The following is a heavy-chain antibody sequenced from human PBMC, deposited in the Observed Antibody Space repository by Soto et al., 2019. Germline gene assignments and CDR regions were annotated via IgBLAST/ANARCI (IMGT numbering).Heavy chain of an antibody. CDR2: IYYSGST. J-gene: IGHJ4*02. V-gene: IGHV4-39*01. D-gene: IGHD3-3*01. Sequence: SETLSLTCTVSGGSISSSSYYWGWIRQPPGKGLEWIGSIYYSGSTYYNPSLKSRVTISVDTSKNQFSLKLSSVTAADTAVYYCASYDFWSGYEYYFDYWGQGTLVTVSS. CDR1: GGSISSSSYY. CDR3: ASYDFWSGYEYYFDY.